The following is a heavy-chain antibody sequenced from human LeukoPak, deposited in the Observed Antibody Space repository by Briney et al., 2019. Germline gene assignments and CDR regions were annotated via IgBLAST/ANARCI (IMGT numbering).Heavy chain of an antibody. Sequence: GGSLRLSCAASGFTFSSYAMSWVRQAPGKGLEWVSAISGSGGSTYYADSVKGRFTISRDNSKNTLYLQMNSLRAEDTAVYYCAKGFTNAVVGAGWVDYWGQGTLVTVSS. D-gene: IGHD6-19*01. V-gene: IGHV3-23*01. CDR1: GFTFSSYA. J-gene: IGHJ4*02. CDR3: AKGFTNAVVGAGWVDY. CDR2: ISGSGGST.